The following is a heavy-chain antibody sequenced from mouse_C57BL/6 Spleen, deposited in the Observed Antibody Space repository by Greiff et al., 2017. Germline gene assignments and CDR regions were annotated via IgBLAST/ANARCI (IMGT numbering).Heavy chain of an antibody. Sequence: EVKLMESGGGLVKPGGSLKLSCAASGFTFSSYAMSWVRQTPEKRLEWVATISDGGSYTYYPDNVKGRFTISRDNAKNNLYLQMSHLKSEDTAMYYCARDGGTSLAMDYWGQGTSVTVSS. CDR3: ARDGGTSLAMDY. D-gene: IGHD3-3*01. J-gene: IGHJ4*01. CDR1: GFTFSSYA. V-gene: IGHV5-4*01. CDR2: ISDGGSYT.